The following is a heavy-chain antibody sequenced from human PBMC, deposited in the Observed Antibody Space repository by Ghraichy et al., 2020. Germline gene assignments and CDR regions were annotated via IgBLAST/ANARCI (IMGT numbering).Heavy chain of an antibody. CDR2: MYPSGVT. D-gene: IGHD1-1*01. Sequence: ESLNISCTVSGGSISGYYWSWIRQPPGKGLEWIGYMYPSGVTNYNPSLNSRVTISIDTSKNQFSLKLISVTAADTAVYFCARHSLGNYYGMDVWGQGTTVTVSS. J-gene: IGHJ6*02. CDR3: ARHSLGNYYGMDV. CDR1: GGSISGYY. V-gene: IGHV4-59*08.